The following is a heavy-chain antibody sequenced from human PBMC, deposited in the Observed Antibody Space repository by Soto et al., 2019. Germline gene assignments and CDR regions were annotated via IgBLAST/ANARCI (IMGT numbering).Heavy chain of an antibody. Sequence: EVQLVESGGGLVKPGGSLRLSCAASGFTLSSYSMNWVRQAPGKGLQWVSSISSSSSSIYYADSVKGRFTISRDNAKNSLYLQMNSLRAEDTAVYYCARGGYSSGWYASFDYWGQGTLVTVSS. D-gene: IGHD6-19*01. V-gene: IGHV3-21*01. CDR3: ARGGYSSGWYASFDY. CDR2: ISSSSSSI. J-gene: IGHJ4*02. CDR1: GFTLSSYS.